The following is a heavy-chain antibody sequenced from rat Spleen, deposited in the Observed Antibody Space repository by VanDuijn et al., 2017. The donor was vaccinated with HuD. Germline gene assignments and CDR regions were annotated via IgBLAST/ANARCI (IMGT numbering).Heavy chain of an antibody. CDR2: MRYNGDT. V-gene: IGHV2-63*01. CDR3: TTTVVTGFDY. CDR1: GFSLTSYN. D-gene: IGHD1-1*01. J-gene: IGHJ2*01. Sequence: QVQLKESGPGLVQPSQTLSLTCTVSGFSLTSYNVHWVRQPPGKGLEWMGRMRYNGDTSYNSALKSRLSISRDTSKNQVFLKMNSLQTDDTGTYYCTTTVVTGFDYWGQGVMVTVSS.